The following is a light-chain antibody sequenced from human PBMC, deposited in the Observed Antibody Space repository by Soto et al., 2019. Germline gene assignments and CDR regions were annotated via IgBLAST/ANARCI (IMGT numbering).Light chain of an antibody. CDR3: MRGIHAYT. Sequence: DVVMTQSPPSLSVTLGQPASISCRSSQSLVYSDGNTYLHWFQQRPGQSPRRLIYSVSKRDPGVPDRFSSSWSGYYFTLEISMVEAEYVGFYYQMRGIHAYTFGQGTKLEIK. CDR1: QSLVYSDGNTY. V-gene: IGKV2-30*01. CDR2: SVS. J-gene: IGKJ2*01.